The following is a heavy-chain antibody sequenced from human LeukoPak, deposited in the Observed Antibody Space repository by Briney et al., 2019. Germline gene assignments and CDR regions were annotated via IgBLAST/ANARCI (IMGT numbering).Heavy chain of an antibody. D-gene: IGHD3-3*01. CDR3: ARGITIFGVVNLGAFDI. CDR2: ISAYNGNT. CDR1: GYTFTSYG. Sequence: ASVKVSCKASGYTFTSYGISWARQAPGQGLEWMGWISAYNGNTNYAQKLQGRVTMTTDTSTSTAYMELRSLRSDDTAVYYCARGITIFGVVNLGAFDIWGQGTMVTVSS. J-gene: IGHJ3*02. V-gene: IGHV1-18*01.